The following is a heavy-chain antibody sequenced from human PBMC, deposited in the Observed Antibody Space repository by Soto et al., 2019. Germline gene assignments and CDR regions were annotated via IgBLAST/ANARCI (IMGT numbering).Heavy chain of an antibody. CDR1: GGSFSGYY. CDR2: INHSGST. V-gene: IGHV4-34*01. Sequence: GTLSLTCAVYGGSFSGYYWSWIRQPPGKGLEWIGEINHSGSTNYNPSLKSRVTISVDTSKNQFSLKVGSVTAADTAVYYCASSSLYGMDVWGQGTTVTVSS. J-gene: IGHJ6*02. CDR3: ASSSLYGMDV.